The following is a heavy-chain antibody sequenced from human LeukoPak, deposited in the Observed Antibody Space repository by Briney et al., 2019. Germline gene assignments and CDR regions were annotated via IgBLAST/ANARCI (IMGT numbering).Heavy chain of an antibody. CDR3: ARALRTVWGYYFDY. Sequence: PGGTLRLSCAASGFTFSSYGMSWVRQAPGKGLEWVSTISGSGDNTYYADSVKGRFTISRDNAKNSLYLLMNSLRAEDTAVYYCARALRTVWGYYFDYWGQGTPVTVSS. V-gene: IGHV3-23*01. CDR2: ISGSGDNT. CDR1: GFTFSSYG. D-gene: IGHD4-17*01. J-gene: IGHJ4*02.